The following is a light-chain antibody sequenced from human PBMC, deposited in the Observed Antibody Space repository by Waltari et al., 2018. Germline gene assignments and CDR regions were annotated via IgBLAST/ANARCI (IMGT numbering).Light chain of an antibody. CDR2: GAS. J-gene: IGKJ4*01. CDR1: QSVSSSY. V-gene: IGKV3-20*01. CDR3: QQYGSSLLT. Sequence: DIVLTQSPGPLSLSPGEIATLSCRASQSVSSSYLAWYQQKPGQAPRLLIYGASSRATGIPDRFSGSGSGTDFTLTISRLEPEDFAVYYCQQYGSSLLTFGGGTKVEIK.